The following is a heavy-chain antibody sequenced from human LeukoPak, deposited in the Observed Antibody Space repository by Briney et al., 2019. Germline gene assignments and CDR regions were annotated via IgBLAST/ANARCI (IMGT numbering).Heavy chain of an antibody. CDR1: GGSISSSSYY. V-gene: IGHV4-39*07. D-gene: IGHD6-13*01. Sequence: PSETLSLTCTVSGGSISSSSYYWGWIRQPPGKGLEWIGEINHSGSTNYNPSLKSRVTISVDTSKNQFSLKLSSVTAADTAVYYCARGRGGYSSSWYYFDYWGQGTLVTVSS. CDR2: INHSGST. CDR3: ARGRGGYSSSWYYFDY. J-gene: IGHJ4*02.